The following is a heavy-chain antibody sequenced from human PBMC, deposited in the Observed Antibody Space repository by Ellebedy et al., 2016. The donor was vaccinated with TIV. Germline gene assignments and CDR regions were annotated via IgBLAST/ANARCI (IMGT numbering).Heavy chain of an antibody. V-gene: IGHV4-39*01. CDR3: ARHFRSGYSTITNWFDP. CDR1: GGSISSSSYY. D-gene: IGHD3-3*01. CDR2: IYYSGST. J-gene: IGHJ5*02. Sequence: MPSETLSLTCTVSGGSISSSSYYWGWIRQPPGKGLEWIGSIYYSGSTYYNPSLKSRVTISVDTSKNQFSLKLSSVTAADTAVYYCARHFRSGYSTITNWFDPWGQGTLVTVSS.